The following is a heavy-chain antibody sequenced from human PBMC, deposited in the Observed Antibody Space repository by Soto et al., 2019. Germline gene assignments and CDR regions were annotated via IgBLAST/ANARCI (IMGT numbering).Heavy chain of an antibody. Sequence: QVQLVQSGAEVKKPGSSVKVSCKASGGTFSSYAISWVRPAPGQGLEWMGGIIPIFGTANYAQKFQGRVTITADESTSTADMELSSLRSEDTAVYYCASSPNYYDSSGYNFQHWGQGTLVTVSS. CDR2: IIPIFGTA. CDR1: GGTFSSYA. V-gene: IGHV1-69*12. CDR3: ASSPNYYDSSGYNFQH. J-gene: IGHJ1*01. D-gene: IGHD3-22*01.